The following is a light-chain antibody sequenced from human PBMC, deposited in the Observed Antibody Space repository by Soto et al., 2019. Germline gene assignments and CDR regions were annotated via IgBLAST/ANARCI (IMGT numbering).Light chain of an antibody. CDR2: GAS. CDR1: QSVSSRC. J-gene: IGKJ1*01. Sequence: EIVLTQSPGTLSLSPGETATLSCRASQSVSSRCVVGLAWYQQKPGQAPRLLMYGASSRATGIPDRFSGSGSGTDFTLTISRVEPEDFAVYFCQQYGSSPQTFGQGTKVDIK. V-gene: IGKV3-20*01. CDR3: QQYGSSPQT.